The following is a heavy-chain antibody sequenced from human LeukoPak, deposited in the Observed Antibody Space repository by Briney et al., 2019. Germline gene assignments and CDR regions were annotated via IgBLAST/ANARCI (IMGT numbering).Heavy chain of an antibody. CDR3: ASSIYYGSGSYGFDY. Sequence: SETLSLTCTVSGGSISSYYWSWIRQPAGKGLEWIGRIYTSGSTNYNPSLKSRVTMSVDTSKNQFSLKLSSVTAADTAVYYCASSIYYGSGSYGFDYWGQGTLVTVSS. J-gene: IGHJ4*02. CDR1: GGSISSYY. V-gene: IGHV4-4*07. CDR2: IYTSGST. D-gene: IGHD3-10*01.